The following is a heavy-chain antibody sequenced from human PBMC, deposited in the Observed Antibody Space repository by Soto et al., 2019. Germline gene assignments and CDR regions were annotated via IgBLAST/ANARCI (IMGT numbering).Heavy chain of an antibody. J-gene: IGHJ4*02. CDR2: IYWDDDK. CDR1: GFSLTTSGVG. D-gene: IGHD6-19*01. V-gene: IGHV2-5*02. CDR3: AQRLPACSTGWDTGIFEY. Sequence: SGPTLVNPTQTLTLTCAFSGFSLTTSGVGVGWIRQPPGKALEWLAFIYWDDDKRYSPSLRSRLAISKDTSKNQVILTMTNMDPVDTATYFCAQRLPACSTGWDTGIFEYWGQGTLVTVSS.